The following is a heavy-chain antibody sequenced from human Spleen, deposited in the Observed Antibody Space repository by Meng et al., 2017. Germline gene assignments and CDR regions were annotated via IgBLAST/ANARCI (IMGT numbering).Heavy chain of an antibody. D-gene: IGHD1-14*01. Sequence: QVQLVQSWAEEKKTGASVKVSCKASAYTFTTYDINWVRQATGQGLEWMGGLIAVFDKTKAAPRFQDRVTFTADESTSTAYMELSSLTFDDTAVYFCARGRRNEPLFDYWGQGTLVTVSS. J-gene: IGHJ4*02. V-gene: IGHV1-69*01. CDR1: AYTFTTYD. CDR2: LIAVFDKT. CDR3: ARGRRNEPLFDY.